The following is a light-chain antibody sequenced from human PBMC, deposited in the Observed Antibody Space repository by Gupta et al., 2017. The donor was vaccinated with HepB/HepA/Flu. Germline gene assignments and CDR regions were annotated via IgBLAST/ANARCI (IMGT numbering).Light chain of an antibody. CDR3: VGWDDSLSGYV. CDR1: SSNNGNDN. CDR2: NDN. J-gene: IGLJ1*01. V-gene: IGLV1-47*02. Sequence: QPVLTQPPSASGTPGQRVTISCSGSSSNNGNDNAYWYQQIPGTAPKLLIYNDNQRPSGVPDRSSGSKSGTTASLAISGLRSEDEADYYCVGWDDSLSGYVFGAGTKVTVL.